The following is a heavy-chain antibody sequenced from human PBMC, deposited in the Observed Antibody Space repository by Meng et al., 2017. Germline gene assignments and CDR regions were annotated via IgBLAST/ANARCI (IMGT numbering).Heavy chain of an antibody. V-gene: IGHV3-48*03. Sequence: GESLKISCAASGFTFSSYEMNWVRQAPGKGLEWVSYISSSGSTRYYADSVKGRFTISRDNAKNSLYLQMNSLRAEDTAVYYCARYVGYSYGYGTDYYGMDVWGQGTTVTVSS. J-gene: IGHJ6*02. D-gene: IGHD5-18*01. CDR2: ISSSGSTR. CDR1: GFTFSSYE. CDR3: ARYVGYSYGYGTDYYGMDV.